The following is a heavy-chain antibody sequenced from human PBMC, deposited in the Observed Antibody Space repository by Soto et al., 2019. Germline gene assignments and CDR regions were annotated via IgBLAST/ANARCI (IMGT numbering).Heavy chain of an antibody. CDR1: GFTFSSYA. CDR3: AVSARALHSSFDAFDI. Sequence: TGGSLRLSCAASGFTFSSYAMSWVRQAPGKGLEWVSAISGSGGSTYYADSAKGRFTISRDNSKNTLYLQMNSLRAEDTAVYYCAVSARALHSSFDAFDIWGQGTMVTVSS. V-gene: IGHV3-23*01. CDR2: ISGSGGST. J-gene: IGHJ3*02. D-gene: IGHD1-26*01.